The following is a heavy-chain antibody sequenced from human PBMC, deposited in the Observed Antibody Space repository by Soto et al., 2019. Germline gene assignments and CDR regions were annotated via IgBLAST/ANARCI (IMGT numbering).Heavy chain of an antibody. CDR2: ISAYNGNT. D-gene: IGHD3-3*01. CDR1: GYTFTSYG. Sequence: GASVKVSCKASGYTFTSYGISWVRQAPGQGLEWMGWISAYNGNTNYAQKLQSRVTMTTDTSTSTAYMELSSLRSEDTAVYYCAGCSYDFWSGYDPTTYYFDYWGQGTLVTVSS. J-gene: IGHJ4*02. CDR3: AGCSYDFWSGYDPTTYYFDY. V-gene: IGHV1-18*01.